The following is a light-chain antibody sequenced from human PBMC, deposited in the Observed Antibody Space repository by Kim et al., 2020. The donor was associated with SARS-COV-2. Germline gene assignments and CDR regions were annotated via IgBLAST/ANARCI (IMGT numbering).Light chain of an antibody. V-gene: IGLV2-11*01. CDR1: SSEVGGYDF. J-gene: IGLJ1*01. CDR3: CSYAGSYTYV. CDR2: DVT. Sequence: GQSVTVSCTGTSSEVGGYDFVSWYQHYPGKAPKLIIYDVTKRPSGVPDRFSGSKSGNTAFLIISGLQAEDEADYYCCSYAGSYTYVFAAGTKVTVL.